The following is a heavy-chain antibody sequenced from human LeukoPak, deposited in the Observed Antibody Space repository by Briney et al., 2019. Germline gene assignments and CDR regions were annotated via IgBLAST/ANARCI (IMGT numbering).Heavy chain of an antibody. D-gene: IGHD1-26*01. Sequence: PGGSLRLSCAASGFTFSSYSMNWVRQAPGKGLEWVSYISSSSSTIYYADSVKGRFTISRDNSKNTLYLQMNSLRAEDTAVYYCAKGSVPPIREDFDYWGQGTLVTVSS. V-gene: IGHV3-48*01. CDR2: ISSSSSTI. CDR1: GFTFSSYS. J-gene: IGHJ4*02. CDR3: AKGSVPPIREDFDY.